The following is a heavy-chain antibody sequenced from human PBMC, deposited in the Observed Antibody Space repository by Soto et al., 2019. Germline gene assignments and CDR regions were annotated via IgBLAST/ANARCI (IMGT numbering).Heavy chain of an antibody. CDR3: ARGDYNL. CDR2: IYYSGST. D-gene: IGHD3-16*01. Sequence: QVQLQESGPGLVKPSETLSLTCTVSGGSISSYYWSWIRQPPGKGLEWIGYIYYSGSTNYTPSLKSRVTISVDTSKNQFSLKLSSVTAADTAVYYCARGDYNLWGQGTLVTVSS. J-gene: IGHJ4*02. V-gene: IGHV4-59*01. CDR1: GGSISSYY.